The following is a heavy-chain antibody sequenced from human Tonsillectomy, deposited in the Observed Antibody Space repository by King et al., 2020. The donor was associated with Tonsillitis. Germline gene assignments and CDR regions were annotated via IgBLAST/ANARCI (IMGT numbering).Heavy chain of an antibody. Sequence: QLVQSGAVLKKPGASLTVSCKTSGYTFTGHYLYWVRQAPGQGLEWMGWINPDSGDTTYMQKFQGRISMTRATSVSTAYLGLYSLTPDDTAVYYCGTFALPGDDSPDRFVRHWVQG. CDR2: INPDSGDT. V-gene: IGHV1-2*02. D-gene: IGHD3-22*01. J-gene: IGHJ1*01. CDR3: GTFALPGDDSPDRFVRH. CDR1: GYTFTGHY.